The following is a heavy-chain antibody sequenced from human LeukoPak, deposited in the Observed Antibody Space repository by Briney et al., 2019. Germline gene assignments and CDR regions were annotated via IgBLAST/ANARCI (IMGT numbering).Heavy chain of an antibody. CDR1: GYTFTGYY. J-gene: IGHJ4*02. CDR2: INPNSGGT. D-gene: IGHD3-10*01. Sequence: ASVKVSCKASGYTFTGYYMHWVRQAPGQGLEWMGWINPNSGGTNYAQKFQGRVTMTRDTSISTAYMELSRLRSDDTAVYYCARGRAGSGSYYNLTDYWGQGTLVTVSS. V-gene: IGHV1-2*02. CDR3: ARGRAGSGSYYNLTDY.